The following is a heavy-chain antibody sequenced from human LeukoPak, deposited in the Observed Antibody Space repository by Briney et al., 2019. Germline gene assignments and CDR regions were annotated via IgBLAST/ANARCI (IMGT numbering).Heavy chain of an antibody. CDR3: ARDGGYCAGDCYSDY. V-gene: IGHV3-74*01. Sequence: GGSLRLSCAASGFTFSNNWMHWVRQTPEKGLVWVSNISPDGSSTTYADSVKGRFTISRDNTKNTLYLQMNSLRAEDTAVYYCARDGGYCAGDCYSDYWGQGTLVTVSS. D-gene: IGHD2-21*02. CDR2: ISPDGSST. CDR1: GFTFSNNW. J-gene: IGHJ4*02.